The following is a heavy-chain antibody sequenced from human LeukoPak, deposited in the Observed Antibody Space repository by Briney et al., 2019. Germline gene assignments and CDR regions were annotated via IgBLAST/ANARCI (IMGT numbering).Heavy chain of an antibody. J-gene: IGHJ6*03. CDR1: GFTFSSFG. V-gene: IGHV3-49*04. CDR2: IRSKAYGGTT. CDR3: TRDRGTMVRGGDYYYYMDV. Sequence: PGGTLRLSCAASGFTFSSFGMSWVRQAPGKGLEWVGFIRSKAYGGTTEYAASVKGRFTISRDDSKSIAYLQMNSLKTEDTAVYYCTRDRGTMVRGGDYYYYMDVWGKGTTVTVSS. D-gene: IGHD3-10*01.